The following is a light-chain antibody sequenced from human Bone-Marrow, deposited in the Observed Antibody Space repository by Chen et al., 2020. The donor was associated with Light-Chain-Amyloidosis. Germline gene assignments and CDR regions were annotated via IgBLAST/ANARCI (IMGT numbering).Light chain of an antibody. CDR3: QAWDRSTVV. CDR2: ADN. CDR1: KLGDKY. V-gene: IGLV3-1*01. J-gene: IGLJ2*01. Sequence: SYELTQPPSMSVSPGPTASITCSGDKLGDKYACWYQQKAGQSPVLVIYADNKRPSGIPERFSGSNSGNTATLTISGTQAMDEADYYCQAWDRSTVVFGGGTKLTVL.